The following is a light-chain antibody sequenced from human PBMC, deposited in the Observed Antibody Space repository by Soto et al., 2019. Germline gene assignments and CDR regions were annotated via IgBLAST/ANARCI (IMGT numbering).Light chain of an antibody. V-gene: IGLV1-40*01. CDR2: GNS. Sequence: SVLTQPPLVSGAPGQRVTISGTGSSSNIGAGYDVHWYQQLPGTAPKLLIYGNSNRPSGVPDRFSGSKSGTSASLAITGLQAEDEADYYCQSYDSSLSGWVFGGGTKVTVL. CDR3: QSYDSSLSGWV. CDR1: SSNIGAGYD. J-gene: IGLJ3*02.